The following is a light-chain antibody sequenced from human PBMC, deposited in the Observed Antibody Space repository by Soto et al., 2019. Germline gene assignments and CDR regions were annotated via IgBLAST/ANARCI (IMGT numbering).Light chain of an antibody. CDR2: GAS. Sequence: EIVMTQSPATLSVSPGERATLSCRASQRISSELAWYQQRPGQPHRLHLYGASTRATGVPDRFTGSGSGSDVTLTISGLQSADFAVYYCQEGHNWPLTFGQGTRLEI. J-gene: IGKJ2*01. CDR3: QEGHNWPLT. V-gene: IGKV3-15*01. CDR1: QRISSE.